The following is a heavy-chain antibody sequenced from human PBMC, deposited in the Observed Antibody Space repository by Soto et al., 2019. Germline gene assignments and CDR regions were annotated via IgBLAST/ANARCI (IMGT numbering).Heavy chain of an antibody. V-gene: IGHV1-69*04. CDR2: IIPNLGIT. CDR3: ARDKGYCSGASCPDFDY. D-gene: IGHD2-15*01. Sequence: SVKVSCKASGGTLSSYTFSWVRQAPGQGLEWMGRIIPNLGITNYAQKFQGRITIIVDKSTSTAYMELSSMRSEDTAVYYCARDKGYCSGASCPDFDYWGQGTLVTVSS. J-gene: IGHJ4*02. CDR1: GGTLSSYT.